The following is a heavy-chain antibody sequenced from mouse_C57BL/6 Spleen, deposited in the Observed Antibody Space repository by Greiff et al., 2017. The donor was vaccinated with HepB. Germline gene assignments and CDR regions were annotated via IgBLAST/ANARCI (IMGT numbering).Heavy chain of an antibody. CDR1: GYTFTSYW. J-gene: IGHJ1*03. CDR2: IYPGSGST. Sequence: QVQLQQPGAELVKPGASVKMSCKASGYTFTSYWITWVKQRPGQGLEWIGDIYPGSGSTNYNEKFKSKATLTVDTSSSTAYMQLSSLTSEDSAVYYWARPDYYGSRNWYFDVWGTGTTVTVSS. CDR3: ARPDYYGSRNWYFDV. D-gene: IGHD1-1*01. V-gene: IGHV1-55*01.